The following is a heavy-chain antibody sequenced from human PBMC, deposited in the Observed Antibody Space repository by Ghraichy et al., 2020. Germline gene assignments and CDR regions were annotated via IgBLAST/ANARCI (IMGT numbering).Heavy chain of an antibody. Sequence: LSLTGAASGFTFTSHAMYWVRQAPGKGLEWVAVIWYDGSNKHYADSVKGRFTISRDNSKNTLYLQMNSLRAEDTAVYYCARGVLPTAIHFFDYWGQGTLVTVSS. CDR3: ARGVLPTAIHFFDY. V-gene: IGHV3-33*07. CDR1: GFTFTSHA. J-gene: IGHJ4*02. D-gene: IGHD2-2*01. CDR2: IWYDGSNK.